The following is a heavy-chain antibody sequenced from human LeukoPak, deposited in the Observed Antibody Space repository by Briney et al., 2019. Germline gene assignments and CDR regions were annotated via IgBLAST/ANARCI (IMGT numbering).Heavy chain of an antibody. CDR1: GGSISGSGYY. Sequence: SETLSLTCTVSGGSISGSGYYWGWVRQPPGKGLEWIGSIYHSGSTYYNPYLKSRVTISVDTSRNQFSVRLSSVSAADTAVYYCARGPYYFDSWGQGTLVTASS. CDR2: IYHSGST. V-gene: IGHV4-39*07. J-gene: IGHJ4*02. CDR3: ARGPYYFDS.